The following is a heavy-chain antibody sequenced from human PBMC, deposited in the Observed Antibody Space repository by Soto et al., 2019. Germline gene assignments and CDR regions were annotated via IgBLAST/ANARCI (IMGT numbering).Heavy chain of an antibody. D-gene: IGHD3-22*01. CDR1: GFTFSSYA. CDR2: ISGSGGST. Sequence: GGSLRLSCAASGFTFSSYAMSWVRQAPGKGLEWVSAISGSGGSTYYADSVKGRFTISGDNSKNTLYLQMNSLRAEDTAVYYCAKDHDSSGYYYGRFDYWGQGTLVTVSS. CDR3: AKDHDSSGYYYGRFDY. J-gene: IGHJ4*02. V-gene: IGHV3-23*01.